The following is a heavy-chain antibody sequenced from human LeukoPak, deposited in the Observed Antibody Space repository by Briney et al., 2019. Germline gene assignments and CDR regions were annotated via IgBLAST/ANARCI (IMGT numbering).Heavy chain of an antibody. V-gene: IGHV3-49*04. D-gene: IGHD3-16*01. J-gene: IGHJ4*02. CDR2: IRSAAYGATT. CDR1: GFTFGDYG. CDR3: SGSTPGLYGSAAH. Sequence: GGSPRLSCTTSGFTFGDYGMTWVRQAPGKGLEWISFIRSAAYGATTEYAASVKGRFSISRDDSKSIVYLQMNSLKNEDTAVYYCSGSTPGLYGSAAHWGQGTLVIVSA.